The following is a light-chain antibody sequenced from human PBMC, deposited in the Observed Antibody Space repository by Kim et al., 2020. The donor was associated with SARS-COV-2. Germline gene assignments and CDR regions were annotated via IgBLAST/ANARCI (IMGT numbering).Light chain of an antibody. CDR2: LNSDGSH. J-gene: IGLJ3*02. V-gene: IGLV4-69*01. Sequence: QLVLTQSHSASASLGASVKLTCTLSSGHSSYAIAWHQQQPEKGPRYLMKLNSDGSHSKGDGIPDRFSGSSSGAERYLTISSLQSEDEADYYCQTWGTGPWVFGGGTQLTVL. CDR3: QTWGTGPWV. CDR1: SGHSSYA.